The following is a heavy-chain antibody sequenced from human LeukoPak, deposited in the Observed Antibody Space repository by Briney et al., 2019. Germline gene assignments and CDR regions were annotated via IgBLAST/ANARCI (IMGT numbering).Heavy chain of an antibody. CDR2: IIPILGIA. CDR3: ARVLIYYDSSGALGY. J-gene: IGHJ4*02. CDR1: GYTFTSYG. D-gene: IGHD3-22*01. V-gene: IGHV1-69*04. Sequence: SVKVSCKASGYTFTSYGISWVRQAPGQGLEWMGRIIPILGIANYAQKFQGRVTITADKSTSTAYMELSSLRSEDTAVYYCARVLIYYDSSGALGYWGQGTLVTVSS.